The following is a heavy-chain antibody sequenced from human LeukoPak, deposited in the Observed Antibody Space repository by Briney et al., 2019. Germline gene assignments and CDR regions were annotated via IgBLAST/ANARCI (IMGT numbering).Heavy chain of an antibody. CDR3: ARTLTSGGYYFDY. CDR1: GFTFTTYW. J-gene: IGHJ4*02. D-gene: IGHD6-19*01. CDR2: INQDGTEK. V-gene: IGHV3-7*01. Sequence: EGSLRLSCAASGFTFTTYWMSWVRQLPGKGLEWVANINQDGTEKYYADSVKGRFTISRDNAKNSLYLQMNSLRAEDTAVYYCARTLTSGGYYFDYWGQGTLVTVSS.